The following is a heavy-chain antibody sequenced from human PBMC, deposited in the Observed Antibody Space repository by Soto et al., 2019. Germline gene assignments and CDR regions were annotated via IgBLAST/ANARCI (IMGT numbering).Heavy chain of an antibody. V-gene: IGHV3-21*01. CDR1: GFTFSSYS. CDR3: AAAEAETFDP. J-gene: IGHJ5*02. CDR2: ISSSSSYI. D-gene: IGHD6-13*01. Sequence: PGGSLRLSCAASGFTFSSYSMNWVRQAPGKGLEWVSSISSSSSYIYYADSVKGRFTISRDNAKNSLYLQMNSLRAGDTAVYYCAAAEAETFDPWGQGTLVTVSS.